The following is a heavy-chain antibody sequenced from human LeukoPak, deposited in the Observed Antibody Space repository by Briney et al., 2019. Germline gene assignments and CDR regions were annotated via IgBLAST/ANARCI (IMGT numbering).Heavy chain of an antibody. Sequence: GSVKVSCKASGYTFTGYFIHWVRQAPGQGLEWMGWINPNSGGTSYLQSFQGRVTMTRDTSISTAYMDLSRLRSDDTAVYYCAIQPWGSGNNWYFDLWGRGTLVTVSS. CDR3: AIQPWGSGNNWYFDL. J-gene: IGHJ2*01. D-gene: IGHD7-27*01. V-gene: IGHV1-2*02. CDR1: GYTFTGYF. CDR2: INPNSGGT.